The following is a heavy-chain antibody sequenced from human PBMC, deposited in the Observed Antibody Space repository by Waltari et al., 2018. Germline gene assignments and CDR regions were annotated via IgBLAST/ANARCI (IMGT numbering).Heavy chain of an antibody. Sequence: EVQLVESGGGLVQPGGSLRLSSAASGFTFSSYSMNWVRQAPGKGLEWVSYISSSSSTIYYADSVKGRFTISRDNAKNSLYLQMNSLRAEDTAVYYCARDRDILTDPSYYYYGMDVWGQGTTVTVSS. CDR3: ARDRDILTDPSYYYYGMDV. CDR2: ISSSSSTI. J-gene: IGHJ6*02. D-gene: IGHD3-9*01. V-gene: IGHV3-48*01. CDR1: GFTFSSYS.